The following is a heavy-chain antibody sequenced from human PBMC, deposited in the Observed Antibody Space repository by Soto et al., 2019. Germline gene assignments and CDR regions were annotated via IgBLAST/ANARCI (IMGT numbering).Heavy chain of an antibody. CDR2: INAGNGNT. D-gene: IGHD2-15*01. Sequence: ASVKVSCKASGYTFTSYAMHWVRQAPGQRLEWMGWINAGNGNTKYSQKFQGRVTITRDTSASTAYMELSSLRSEDTVVYYCARHLSAADAFDIWGQGTMVTVSS. CDR3: ARHLSAADAFDI. V-gene: IGHV1-3*01. J-gene: IGHJ3*02. CDR1: GYTFTSYA.